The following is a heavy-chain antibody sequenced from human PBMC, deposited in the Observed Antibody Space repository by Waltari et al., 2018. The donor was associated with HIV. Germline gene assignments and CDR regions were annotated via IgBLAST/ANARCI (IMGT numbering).Heavy chain of an antibody. CDR1: GFTFSSYS. J-gene: IGHJ4*02. CDR2: ISSSGSTI. CDR3: ARDYSGTYADFDY. Sequence: EVQLVESGGGLVQPGGSLRLSCEASGFTFSSYSMNWVRPAPGKGLEWVSYISSSGSTIYYADSVRGRFTISRDNAKNSLYLQLNSLRAEDTAVYYCARDYSGTYADFDYWGQGTLVTVSS. D-gene: IGHD1-26*01. V-gene: IGHV3-48*01.